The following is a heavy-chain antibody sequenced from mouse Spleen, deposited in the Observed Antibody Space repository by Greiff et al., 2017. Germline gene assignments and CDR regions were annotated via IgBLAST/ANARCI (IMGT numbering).Heavy chain of an antibody. Sequence: QVQLQQSGPQLVRPGASVKISCKASGYSFTSYWMHWVKQRPGQGLEWIGMIDPSDSETRLNQKFKDKATLTVDKSSSTAYMQLSSPTSEDSAVYSCAREGARATGFAYWGQGTLVTVSA. CDR1: GYSFTSYW. V-gene: IGHV1S126*01. CDR3: AREGARATGFAY. J-gene: IGHJ3*01. CDR2: IDPSDSET. D-gene: IGHD3-1*01.